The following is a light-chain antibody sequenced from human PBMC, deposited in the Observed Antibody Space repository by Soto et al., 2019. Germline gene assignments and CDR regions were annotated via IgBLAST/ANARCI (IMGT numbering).Light chain of an antibody. V-gene: IGKV1-39*01. J-gene: IGKJ2*01. CDR1: QSIINY. CDR3: QQTYSEFVYT. Sequence: DIQMTQSPSSLSASLGDRVTITCRSSQSIINYLNWYQQKPGKAPEVLIYAVSSLQIGVPSRFAGSGSGTDFPLTFTDLLPEDFSTYFCQQTYSEFVYTFGRGTKLEIK. CDR2: AVS.